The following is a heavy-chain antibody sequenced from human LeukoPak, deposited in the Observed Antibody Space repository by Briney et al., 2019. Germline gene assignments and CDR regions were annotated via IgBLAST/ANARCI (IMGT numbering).Heavy chain of an antibody. Sequence: SQTLSLTCAISGDSVSSSSAAWNRIRQSPSRGLEWLGRTYYRSKWYNDFAVSVKSRITINPDTSKNQFYLQLNSVTPGDTAVYYCARDGSYFDGWGQGTLVTVSS. V-gene: IGHV6-1*01. CDR1: GDSVSSSSAA. CDR2: TYYRSKWYN. CDR3: ARDGSYFDG. J-gene: IGHJ4*02.